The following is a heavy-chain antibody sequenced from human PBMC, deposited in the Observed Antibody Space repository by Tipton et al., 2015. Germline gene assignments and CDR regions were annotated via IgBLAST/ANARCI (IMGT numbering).Heavy chain of an antibody. D-gene: IGHD4-23*01. CDR1: GYSISSGYY. CDR2: IFHRGNT. J-gene: IGHJ4*02. V-gene: IGHV4-38-2*01. CDR3: ARARGRHGGLFDS. Sequence: TLSLTCDVSGYSISSGYYWGWIRQPPGKGLEWIGSIFHRGNTYYNPSLKSRVTMSVDTSKTQFSLKMSSVTASDTAVYYCARARGRHGGLFDSWSQGILVTVSS.